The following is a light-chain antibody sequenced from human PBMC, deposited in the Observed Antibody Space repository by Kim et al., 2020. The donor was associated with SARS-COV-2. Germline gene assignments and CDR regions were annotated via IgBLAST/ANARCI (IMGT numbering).Light chain of an antibody. V-gene: IGLV1-51*01. CDR3: ATWDRSLNAGV. Sequence: GQKVTISCSGSSSNIGSDYVSWYQQLPGTAPKLLIYDNNKRPSGIPDRFSGSKSGTSATLGITGLQTGDEADYYCATWDRSLNAGVFGGGTQLTVL. CDR2: DNN. J-gene: IGLJ3*02. CDR1: SSNIGSDY.